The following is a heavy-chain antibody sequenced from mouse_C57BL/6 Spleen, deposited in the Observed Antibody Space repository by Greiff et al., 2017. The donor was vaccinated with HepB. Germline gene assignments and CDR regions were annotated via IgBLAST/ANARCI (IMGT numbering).Heavy chain of an antibody. V-gene: IGHV5-4*01. CDR2: ISDGGSYT. Sequence: VQLVESGGGLVKPGGSLKLSCAASGFTFSSYAMSWVRQTPEKRLEWVATISDGGSYTYYPDNVKGRFTISRDNAKNNLYLQMSHLKSEDTAMYYCARDGGTAWFAYWGQGTLVTVSA. J-gene: IGHJ3*01. CDR1: GFTFSSYA. D-gene: IGHD3-3*01. CDR3: ARDGGTAWFAY.